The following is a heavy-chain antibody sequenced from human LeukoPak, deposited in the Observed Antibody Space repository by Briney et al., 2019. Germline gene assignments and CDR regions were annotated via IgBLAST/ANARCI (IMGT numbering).Heavy chain of an antibody. CDR2: IYYSGST. CDR3: ARTMYSSSWMYYFDY. J-gene: IGHJ4*02. Sequence: PSETLSLTCTVSGGSISGYYWSWIRQPPGKGLEWIGYIYYSGSTNYNPSLKSRVTISVDTSKNQFSLKLSSVTAADPAVYYCARTMYSSSWMYYFDYWGQGTLVTVSS. CDR1: GGSISGYY. V-gene: IGHV4-59*01. D-gene: IGHD6-13*01.